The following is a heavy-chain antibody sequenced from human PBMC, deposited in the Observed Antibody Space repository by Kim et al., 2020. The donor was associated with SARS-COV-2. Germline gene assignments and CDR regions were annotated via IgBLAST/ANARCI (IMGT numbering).Heavy chain of an antibody. CDR1: GYTFTSYG. V-gene: IGHV1-18*04. J-gene: IGHJ5*02. Sequence: ASVKVSCKASGYTFTSYGISWVRQAPGQGLEWMGWISAYNGNTNYAQKLQGRVTMTTDTSTSTAYMELRSLRSDDTAVYYCSRVQWLVYSHRTGNWFDPWGQGTLVTVSS. CDR3: SRVQWLVYSHRTGNWFDP. CDR2: ISAYNGNT. D-gene: IGHD6-19*01.